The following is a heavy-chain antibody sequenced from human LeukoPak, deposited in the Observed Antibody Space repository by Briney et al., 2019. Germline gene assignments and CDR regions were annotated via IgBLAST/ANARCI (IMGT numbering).Heavy chain of an antibody. J-gene: IGHJ6*03. CDR1: GFTFSSYS. V-gene: IGHV3-48*01. CDR2: ISSSSSTI. Sequence: GGSLRLSCAASGFTFSSYSMNWVRQAPGKGLEWVSYISSSSSTIYYADSVKGRFTISRDNAKNSLYLQMNSLRAEDTAVYYCARDRPRPALWSNYYYYMDVWGKGTTVTVSS. CDR3: ARDRPRPALWSNYYYYMDV. D-gene: IGHD5-18*01.